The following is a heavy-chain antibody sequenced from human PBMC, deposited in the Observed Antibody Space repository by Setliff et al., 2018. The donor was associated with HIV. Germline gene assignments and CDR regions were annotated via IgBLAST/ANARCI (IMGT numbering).Heavy chain of an antibody. CDR1: GGSFTSRSYY. CDR3: ARSKTFYDFWGGYYTHGAFKI. Sequence: SETLSLTCTVSGGSFTSRSYYWGWIRQPPGKGLEWIGSIFYSGITYYNPSLKSRATISVDTSKNQFSLNLTSVAAADTAVYYCARSKTFYDFWGGYYTHGAFKIWGLGTMVTVSS. CDR2: IFYSGIT. D-gene: IGHD3-3*01. V-gene: IGHV4-39*01. J-gene: IGHJ3*02.